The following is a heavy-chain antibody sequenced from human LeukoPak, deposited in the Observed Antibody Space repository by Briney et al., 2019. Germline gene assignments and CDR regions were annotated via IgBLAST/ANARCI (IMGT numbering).Heavy chain of an antibody. J-gene: IGHJ4*02. V-gene: IGHV3-48*03. Sequence: GGSLRLSCAASGFTFSSYEMNWVRQAPGKGLEWASYISSSGSTIYYADSVKGRFTISRDNAKNSLYLQMNSLRAEDTALYYCARQADTAMLIWSFTDYWGQGTLVTVSS. CDR3: ARQADTAMLIWSFTDY. D-gene: IGHD5-18*01. CDR1: GFTFSSYE. CDR2: ISSSGSTI.